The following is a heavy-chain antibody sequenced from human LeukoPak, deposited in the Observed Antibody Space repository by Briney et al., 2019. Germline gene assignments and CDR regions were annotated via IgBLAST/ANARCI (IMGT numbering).Heavy chain of an antibody. Sequence: SETLSLTCAVYGGSFSGYYWSWIRQPPGKGLEWIGEINHSGSTNYNPSLKSRVTISVDTSKNQFSLKLSSVTAADTAVYYCARGSDILTGSTLFPDYWGQGTLVTVSS. CDR1: GGSFSGYY. J-gene: IGHJ4*02. V-gene: IGHV4-34*01. CDR3: ARGSDILTGSTLFPDY. CDR2: INHSGST. D-gene: IGHD3-9*01.